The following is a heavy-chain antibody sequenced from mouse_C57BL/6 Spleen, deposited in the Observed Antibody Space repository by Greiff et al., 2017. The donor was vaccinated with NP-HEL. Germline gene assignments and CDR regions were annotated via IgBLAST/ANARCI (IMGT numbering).Heavy chain of an antibody. CDR1: GYTFTSYW. D-gene: IGHD1-1*01. CDR3: ARNYYGSSYYFDY. Sequence: QVQLQQSGAELVKPGASVKMSCKASGYTFTSYWITWVKQRPGQGLEWIGDIYPGSGSTNYNEKFKSKATLTVDTSSSTAYMQLSSLTSEDSAVYYCARNYYGSSYYFDYWGQGTTLTVSS. J-gene: IGHJ2*01. V-gene: IGHV1-55*01. CDR2: IYPGSGST.